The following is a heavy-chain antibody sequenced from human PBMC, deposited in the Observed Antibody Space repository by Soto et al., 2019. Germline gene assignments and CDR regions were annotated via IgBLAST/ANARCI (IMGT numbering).Heavy chain of an antibody. V-gene: IGHV4-30-4*01. CDR2: IYYSGST. Sequence: QVQLQESGPGLVKPSQTLSLTCTVSGDSITSGDYYWSWIRQPPGKGLEWIGYIYYSGSTYYNPSLQSRVTISVDTSKNQISLKLSSVTAADTAVYYCARYDSSGFSAYWGQGTLVTVSS. CDR1: GDSITSGDYY. J-gene: IGHJ4*02. CDR3: ARYDSSGFSAY. D-gene: IGHD3-22*01.